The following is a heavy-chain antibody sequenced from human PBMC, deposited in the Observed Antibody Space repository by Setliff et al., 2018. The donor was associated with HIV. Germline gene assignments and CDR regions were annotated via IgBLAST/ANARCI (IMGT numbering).Heavy chain of an antibody. Sequence: ASVKVSCKASGYTFTNFGITWVRQAPGQGLEWMGWISPYNGNTNYAPELHGSVTMTTDTSTSTASLELRSLRSDDTAVYYCARDRIPSKWLLESDYWGQGTLVTVSS. CDR2: ISPYNGNT. D-gene: IGHD3-22*01. J-gene: IGHJ4*02. CDR1: GYTFTNFG. CDR3: ARDRIPSKWLLESDY. V-gene: IGHV1-18*01.